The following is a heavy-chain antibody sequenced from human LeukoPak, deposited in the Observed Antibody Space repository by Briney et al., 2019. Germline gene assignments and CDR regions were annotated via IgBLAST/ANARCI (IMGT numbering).Heavy chain of an antibody. V-gene: IGHV4-39*07. D-gene: IGHD3-22*01. CDR2: IYHSGST. J-gene: IGHJ1*01. CDR3: ARVVQSTDSSGFYLPEYFQH. Sequence: SETLSLTCTVSGGSISSSSYYWGWIRQPPGKGLEWIGSIYHSGSTYYNPSLKSRVTISVDTSKNQFSLRLSSVTAADTAVYYCARVVQSTDSSGFYLPEYFQHWGQGTLVTVSS. CDR1: GGSISSSSYY.